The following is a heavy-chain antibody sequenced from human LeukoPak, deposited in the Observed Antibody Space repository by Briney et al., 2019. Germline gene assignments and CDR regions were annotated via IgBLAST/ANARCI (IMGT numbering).Heavy chain of an antibody. CDR1: GFTFSSYS. D-gene: IGHD6-13*01. Sequence: GGSLRLSCAASGFTFSSYSMNWVRQAPGKGLEWVSSISSSSSYIYYADSVKGRFTISRDNAKNSLYLQMNSLRAVDTAVYYCARMPSPYSSSLGLDYWGQGTLVTVSS. CDR2: ISSSSSYI. CDR3: ARMPSPYSSSLGLDY. V-gene: IGHV3-21*01. J-gene: IGHJ4*02.